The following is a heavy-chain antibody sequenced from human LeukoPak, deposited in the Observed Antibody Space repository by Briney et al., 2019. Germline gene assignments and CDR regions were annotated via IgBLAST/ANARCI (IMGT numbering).Heavy chain of an antibody. CDR3: ARGAYYYDSSGYYGAFDT. J-gene: IGHJ3*02. CDR1: GFTFSSYE. Sequence: GGSLRLSCAASGFTFSSYEMNWVRQAPGKGLEWVSYISSSGSIIYYADSVKGRFTISRDSAKNSLYLQMNSLRAEDTAVYYCARGAYYYDSSGYYGAFDTWGQGTMVTVSS. CDR2: ISSSGSII. D-gene: IGHD3-22*01. V-gene: IGHV3-48*03.